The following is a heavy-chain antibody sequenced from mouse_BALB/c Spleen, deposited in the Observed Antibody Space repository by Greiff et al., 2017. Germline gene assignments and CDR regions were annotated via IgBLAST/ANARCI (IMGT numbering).Heavy chain of an antibody. Sequence: EVQLVESGGGLVQPGGSRKLSCAASGFTFSSFGMHWVRQAPEKGLEWVAYISSCSSTIYYADTVKGRFTISRDNPKNTLFLQMTSLRSEDTAMYYCATSITTGYAMDYWGQGTSVTVSS. CDR1: GFTFSSFG. V-gene: IGHV5-17*02. D-gene: IGHD2-4*01. CDR2: ISSCSSTI. CDR3: ATSITTGYAMDY. J-gene: IGHJ4*01.